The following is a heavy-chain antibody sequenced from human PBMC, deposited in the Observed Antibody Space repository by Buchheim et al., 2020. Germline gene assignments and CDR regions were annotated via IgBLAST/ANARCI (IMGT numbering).Heavy chain of an antibody. V-gene: IGHV3-23*01. CDR2: ISGSGGST. CDR3: ANRYYDFWSGPQSYFDY. Sequence: EVQLLESGGGLVQPGGSLRLSCAASGFTFSSYAMSWVRQAPGKGLEWVSGISGSGGSTYYADSVKGRFTISSDNSKNTLYLQMNSLRADDTAVYYCANRYYDFWSGPQSYFDYWGQGTL. CDR1: GFTFSSYA. J-gene: IGHJ4*02. D-gene: IGHD3-3*01.